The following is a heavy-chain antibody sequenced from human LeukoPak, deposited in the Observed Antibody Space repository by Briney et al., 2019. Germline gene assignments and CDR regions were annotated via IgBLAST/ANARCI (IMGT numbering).Heavy chain of an antibody. Sequence: GGSVRLSCAGSGLTFSDQAMHWVSQARGKGVEWVSAVGIAADTFYPGSVNGRFTISRENAKNSLYLQMNSLTVDDTAVYYCVRQKKSHGNFDYWGQGTLVTVSS. CDR2: VGIAADT. D-gene: IGHD1-26*01. V-gene: IGHV3-13*01. J-gene: IGHJ4*02. CDR3: VRQKKSHGNFDY. CDR1: GLTFSDQA.